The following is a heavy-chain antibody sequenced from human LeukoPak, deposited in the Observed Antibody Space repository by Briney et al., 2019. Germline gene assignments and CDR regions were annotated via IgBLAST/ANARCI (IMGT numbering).Heavy chain of an antibody. CDR2: IYYSRTI. CDR3: ARHRGSYYGGFDY. J-gene: IGHJ4*02. D-gene: IGHD1-26*01. CDR1: GGSISRGSNY. V-gene: IGHV4-39*01. Sequence: PETLSLTCTVSGGSISRGSNYWGWIRPPPGKGLEWIVSIYYSRTIYYNPSLTSRVTISIDTSKKQFSLKLSSVTAADTAVYYCARHRGSYYGGFDYWGQGTLVTVSS.